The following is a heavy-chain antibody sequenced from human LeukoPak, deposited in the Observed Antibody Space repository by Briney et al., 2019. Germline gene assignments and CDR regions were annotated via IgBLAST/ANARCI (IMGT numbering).Heavy chain of an antibody. Sequence: PGGSLRLSCAASGFTFSSYAMSWVRQAPGKGLEWVSAISGSGGSTYYGNSVKGRFTISRDNPKNTLYMQMNSLRAEDTAVYYCAKVGTTVTTYYYYYMDVWGKGTTVTVSS. J-gene: IGHJ6*03. CDR3: AKVGTTVTTYYYYYMDV. V-gene: IGHV3-23*01. CDR2: ISGSGGST. CDR1: GFTFSSYA. D-gene: IGHD4-11*01.